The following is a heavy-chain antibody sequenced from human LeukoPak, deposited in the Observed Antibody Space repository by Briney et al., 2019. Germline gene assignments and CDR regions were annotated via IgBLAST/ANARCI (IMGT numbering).Heavy chain of an antibody. V-gene: IGHV1-69*01. CDR2: IIPIFGTA. Sequence: SVKVSCKASGGTFSSYAISWVRQAPGQGLEWMGGIIPIFGTANYAQKFQGRVTITADESTSTAYMELSSLRSENTAVYYCARRLVITGGFDYWGQGTLVTASS. J-gene: IGHJ4*02. D-gene: IGHD3-9*01. CDR1: GGTFSSYA. CDR3: ARRLVITGGFDY.